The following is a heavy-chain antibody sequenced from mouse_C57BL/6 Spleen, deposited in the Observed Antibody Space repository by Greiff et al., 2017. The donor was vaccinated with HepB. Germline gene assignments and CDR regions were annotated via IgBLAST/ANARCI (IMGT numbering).Heavy chain of an antibody. J-gene: IGHJ2*01. V-gene: IGHV5-6*01. CDR2: ISSGGSYT. D-gene: IGHD1-1*01. CDR1: GFTFSSYG. CDR3: ARQGYYGSSYDYFDY. Sequence: EVQLQESGGDLVKPGGSLKLSCAASGFTFSSYGMSWVRQTPDKRLEWVATISSGGSYTYYPDSVKGRFTISRDNAKNTLYLQMSSLKSEDTAMYYCARQGYYGSSYDYFDYWGQGTTLTVSS.